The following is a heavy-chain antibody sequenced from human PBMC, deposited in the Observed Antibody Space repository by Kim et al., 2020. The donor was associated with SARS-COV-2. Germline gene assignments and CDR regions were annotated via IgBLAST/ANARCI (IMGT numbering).Heavy chain of an antibody. D-gene: IGHD2-8*02. V-gene: IGHV4-31*02. CDR3: ARGTGGEYYG. J-gene: IGHJ6*01. CDR2: IYYTGAT. CDR1: GGSISSAGYY. Sequence: SETLSLTCLVSGGSISSAGYYWSWIRQHPGKGLEWLGYIYYTGATYYNPSLTGRLTMSVDTSKNQFSLKLISVSLADTAVYFCARGTGGEYYG.